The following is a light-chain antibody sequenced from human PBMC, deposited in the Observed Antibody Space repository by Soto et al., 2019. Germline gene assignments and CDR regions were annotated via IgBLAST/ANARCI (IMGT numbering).Light chain of an antibody. CDR2: KAS. V-gene: IGKV1-5*03. Sequence: DIQMTQSPSTLSASVGDRVTITCRASQSISSWLAWYQQKPGKAPKLLIYKASSLESGVPSRFSGSGSGTEFTLTIYSLQPDDFATYYCQQYNIYPITFGQGTRLEIK. CDR1: QSISSW. J-gene: IGKJ5*01. CDR3: QQYNIYPIT.